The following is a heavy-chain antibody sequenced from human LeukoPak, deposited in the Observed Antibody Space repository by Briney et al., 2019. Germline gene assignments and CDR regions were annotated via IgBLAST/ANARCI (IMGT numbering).Heavy chain of an antibody. J-gene: IGHJ5*02. CDR1: GGSISSGSYY. Sequence: SETLSLTCTVSGGSISSGSYYWSWIRQPAGKGLEWIGRIYTSGSTNYNPSLKSRVTISVDTSKNQFSLKLSSVTAADTAVYYCARGRGWFTENWFDPWGQGTLVTVSS. CDR3: ARGRGWFTENWFDP. CDR2: IYTSGST. V-gene: IGHV4-61*02. D-gene: IGHD6-19*01.